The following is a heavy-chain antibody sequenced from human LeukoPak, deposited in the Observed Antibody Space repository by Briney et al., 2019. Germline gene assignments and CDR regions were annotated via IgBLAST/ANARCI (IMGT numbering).Heavy chain of an antibody. CDR3: ARDRVYYYDSSGYSN. J-gene: IGHJ4*02. V-gene: IGHV1-2*02. CDR1: GYTFTCYY. Sequence: ASVKVSCKASGYTFTCYYMHWVRQAPGQGLEWMGWINPNSGGTNYAQKFQGRVTMTRDTSISTAYMGLSRLRSDDTAVYYCARDRVYYYDSSGYSNWGQGTLVTVSS. CDR2: INPNSGGT. D-gene: IGHD3-22*01.